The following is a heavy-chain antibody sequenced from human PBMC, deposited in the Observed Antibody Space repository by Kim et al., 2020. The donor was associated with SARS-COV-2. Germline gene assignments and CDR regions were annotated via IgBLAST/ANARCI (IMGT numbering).Heavy chain of an antibody. V-gene: IGHV3-23*01. D-gene: IGHD6-13*01. Sequence: GGSLRLSCTVSGFTFSSYAMTWVRQAPGKGLEWVSGISAGSDRTYYADSVKGRFTISRDNSKNTLYLQITTLSAEDTALYYCAKAGQRLVWGYFDYWGQGTLVTVPS. CDR2: ISAGSDRT. CDR3: AKAGQRLVWGYFDY. J-gene: IGHJ4*02. CDR1: GFTFSSYA.